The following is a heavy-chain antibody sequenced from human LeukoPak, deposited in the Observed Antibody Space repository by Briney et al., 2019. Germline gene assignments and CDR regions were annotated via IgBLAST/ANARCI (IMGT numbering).Heavy chain of an antibody. Sequence: GGSLRLSCAASEFPVGSNYMTWVRQAPGKGLEWVSLIYSGGSTYYADSVKGRFTISRDNSKNTLYLQMNSLRVEDTATYYCAKGHFASSSFFDVWGQGTLVTVSS. CDR3: AKGHFASSSFFDV. CDR1: EFPVGSNY. V-gene: IGHV3-66*01. CDR2: IYSGGST. D-gene: IGHD6-6*01. J-gene: IGHJ4*02.